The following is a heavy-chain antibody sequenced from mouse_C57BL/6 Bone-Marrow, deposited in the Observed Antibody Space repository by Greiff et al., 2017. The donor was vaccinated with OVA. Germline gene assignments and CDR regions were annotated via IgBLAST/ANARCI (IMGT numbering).Heavy chain of an antibody. V-gene: IGHV5-12*01. J-gene: IGHJ3*01. CDR2: ISNGGGST. Sequence: EVMLVESGGGLVQPGGSLKLSCAASGFTFSDYYMYWVRQTPEKRLEWVAYISNGGGSTYYPDTVKGRFTISRDNAKNTLYLQMSRLKSEDTAMYYCARHERGHYGSSYFAYWGQGTLVTVSA. D-gene: IGHD1-1*01. CDR1: GFTFSDYY. CDR3: ARHERGHYGSSYFAY.